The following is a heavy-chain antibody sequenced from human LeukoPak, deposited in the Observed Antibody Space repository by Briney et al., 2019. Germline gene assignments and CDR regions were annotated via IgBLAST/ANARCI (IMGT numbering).Heavy chain of an antibody. CDR2: ISDSGGST. D-gene: IGHD3-10*01. V-gene: IGHV3-23*01. Sequence: PGGSLRLSCAVSGITLSNYGMSWVRQAPGKGREWVAGISDSGGSTKYADSVKGRFTISRDNPKNTLSLQMSSLRAEDTAVYFCAKRGVVIRVFLVGFHKEAYYFDSWGQGALVTVSS. CDR3: AKRGVVIRVFLVGFHKEAYYFDS. CDR1: GITLSNYG. J-gene: IGHJ4*02.